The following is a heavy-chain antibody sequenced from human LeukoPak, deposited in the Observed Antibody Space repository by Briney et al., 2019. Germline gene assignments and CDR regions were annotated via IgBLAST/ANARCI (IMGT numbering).Heavy chain of an antibody. V-gene: IGHV3-30*18. J-gene: IGHJ4*02. D-gene: IGHD6-13*01. CDR2: ISYDGSNK. CDR3: AKDRGAAAGTPKYYFDY. CDR1: GFSFSSYG. Sequence: GGSLRLSCAASGFSFSSYGMLWVRQAPGKGLEGVAVISYDGSNKYYADSVKGRFTISRDNSKNTLYLQMNSLRAEDTAVYYCAKDRGAAAGTPKYYFDYWGQGTLVTVSS.